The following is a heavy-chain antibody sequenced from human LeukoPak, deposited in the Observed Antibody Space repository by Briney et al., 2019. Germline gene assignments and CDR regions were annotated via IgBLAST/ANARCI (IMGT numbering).Heavy chain of an antibody. V-gene: IGHV4-59*08. CDR1: GGSISRYY. Sequence: KPSETLSLTCTVSGGSISRYYWSWIRQPPGKGLEWIGYIYYSGSTNYNPSLKSRVTISVDTSKNQFSLKLSSVTAADTAVYYCARHVNYYGSGSYGGWFDPWGQGTLVTVSS. CDR2: IYYSGST. J-gene: IGHJ5*02. CDR3: ARHVNYYGSGSYGGWFDP. D-gene: IGHD3-10*01.